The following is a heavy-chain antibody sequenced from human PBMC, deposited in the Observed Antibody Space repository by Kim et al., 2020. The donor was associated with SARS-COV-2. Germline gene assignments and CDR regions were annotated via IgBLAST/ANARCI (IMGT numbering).Heavy chain of an antibody. V-gene: IGHV1-3*01. CDR2: INAGNGNT. D-gene: IGHD2-15*01. J-gene: IGHJ5*02. CDR1: GYTFTSYA. CDR3: ARDTGYFWLAGRFDP. Sequence: ASVKVSCKASGYTFTSYAMHWVRQAPGQRLEWMGWINAGNGNTKYSQKFQGRVTITRDTSASTAYMELSSLRSEDTAVYYCARDTGYFWLAGRFDPWGQGTLVTVSS.